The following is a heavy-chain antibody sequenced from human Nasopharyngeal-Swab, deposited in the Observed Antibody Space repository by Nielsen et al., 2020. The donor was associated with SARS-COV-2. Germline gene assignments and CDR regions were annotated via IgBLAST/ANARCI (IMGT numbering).Heavy chain of an antibody. Sequence: ASVKVSCKASGYTFTNYYMHWVRQAPGQGLEWMGIINPSGGSTSYAQKFQGRLTMTRDTSTSTVYMELSSLISEDTAVYYCARVGGRGNGGPLNYWGQGTLVTVSS. V-gene: IGHV1-46*01. CDR2: INPSGGST. J-gene: IGHJ4*02. CDR3: ARVGGRGNGGPLNY. CDR1: GYTFTNYY. D-gene: IGHD3-16*01.